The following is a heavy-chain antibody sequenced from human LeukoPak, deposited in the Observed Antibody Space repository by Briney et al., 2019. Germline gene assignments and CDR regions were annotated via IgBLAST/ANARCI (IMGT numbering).Heavy chain of an antibody. D-gene: IGHD6-19*01. Sequence: GGSLRLSCAASGFTFSSYGMSWVRQAPGKGLEWVSGISGSGGSTYYADSVKGRFTISRDNSKNTLYLQMNSLRAEDTAVYYCAKVSVAGTMFDYWGQGTLVTVSS. CDR2: ISGSGGST. J-gene: IGHJ4*02. CDR3: AKVSVAGTMFDY. CDR1: GFTFSSYG. V-gene: IGHV3-23*01.